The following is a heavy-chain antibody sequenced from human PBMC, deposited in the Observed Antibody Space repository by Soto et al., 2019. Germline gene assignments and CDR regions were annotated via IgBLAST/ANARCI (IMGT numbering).Heavy chain of an antibody. Sequence: EVQLVESGGGLVQPGGSLRLSCAASGFTFSTHSMNWVRQAPGKGLEWFSYITSSDVTMYADSVKGRFTISRDNAKNSLYLQMNSLRGEDTAVYFCVGEVGFQLIYWGQGTLVTVSS. D-gene: IGHD2-2*01. V-gene: IGHV3-48*01. CDR1: GFTFSTHS. J-gene: IGHJ4*02. CDR3: VGEVGFQLIY. CDR2: ITSSDVT.